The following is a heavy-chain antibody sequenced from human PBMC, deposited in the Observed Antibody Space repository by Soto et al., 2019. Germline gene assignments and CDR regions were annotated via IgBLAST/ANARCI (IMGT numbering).Heavy chain of an antibody. Sequence: QVQLVESGGGVVQPGRSLRLSCAASGFTFSSYGMHWVRQAPGKGLEWVAVISYDGSNKYYADSVKGRFTISRDNSKNTLYLQMNSLRAEDTAVNYCAKEQGTYYYYSMDVWGQGTTVTVSS. V-gene: IGHV3-30*18. CDR1: GFTFSSYG. J-gene: IGHJ6*02. D-gene: IGHD3-10*01. CDR3: AKEQGTYYYYSMDV. CDR2: ISYDGSNK.